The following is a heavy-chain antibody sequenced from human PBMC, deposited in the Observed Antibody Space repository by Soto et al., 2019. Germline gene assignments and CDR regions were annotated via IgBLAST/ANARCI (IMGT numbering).Heavy chain of an antibody. V-gene: IGHV3-15*01. CDR1: GFTFSNAW. Sequence: EVQLVESGGGLVKPGGFLRLSCTDSGFTFSNAWMSCLRQAPGKGLECIGRIKSKIDGGTVDYAAPLKGRFAISRDDSKNTVYLQVNSLKTEDTAMYYCAFNSDSSVIRAFDMWGQGTMVTVSS. D-gene: IGHD3-22*01. CDR2: IKSKIDGGTV. CDR3: AFNSDSSVIRAFDM. J-gene: IGHJ3*02.